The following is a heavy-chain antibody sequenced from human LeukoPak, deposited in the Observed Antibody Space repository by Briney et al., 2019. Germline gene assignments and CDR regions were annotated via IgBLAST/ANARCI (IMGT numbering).Heavy chain of an antibody. Sequence: PSETLSLTCTVSGGSISSYYWSWIRQSPGKGLEWIGYIDYSGFTQYKPPLRSRVTISLDTSKNQFSLQLGSVTAADTAVYYCARVGVDGYSYGYPAYWGQGTLVTVSS. D-gene: IGHD5-18*01. CDR1: GGSISSYY. CDR2: IDYSGFT. CDR3: ARVGVDGYSYGYPAY. J-gene: IGHJ4*02. V-gene: IGHV4-59*01.